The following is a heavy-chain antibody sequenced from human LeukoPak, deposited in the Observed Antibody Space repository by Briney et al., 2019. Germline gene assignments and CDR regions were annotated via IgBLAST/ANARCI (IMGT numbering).Heavy chain of an antibody. CDR1: GGSFSGYY. CDR2: INHSGST. Sequence: SETLSLTCAVYGGSFSGYYWSWIRQPPGKGLEWIGEINHSGSTNYNPSLKSRVTISVDTSKNQFSLKLSSVTAADTAVYYCARDAGRRPVYRGWFDPWGQGTLVTVSS. V-gene: IGHV4-34*01. J-gene: IGHJ5*02. CDR3: ARDAGRRPVYRGWFDP. D-gene: IGHD2/OR15-2a*01.